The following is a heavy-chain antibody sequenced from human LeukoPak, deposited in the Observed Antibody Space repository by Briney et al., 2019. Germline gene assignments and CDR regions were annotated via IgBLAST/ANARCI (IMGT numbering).Heavy chain of an antibody. V-gene: IGHV3-23*01. J-gene: IGHJ3*02. CDR3: GKRGDNSSRTAFDI. D-gene: IGHD6-13*01. Sequence: PGGSLRLSCAASGFTFSSSAMTWVRQAPGKGLEWVSSISGSGGSTWYAASVKGRFTISRDNSKNTVYLQMNSLRAEDTARYYCGKRGDNSSRTAFDIWGQGTMVSVSS. CDR2: ISGSGGST. CDR1: GFTFSSSA.